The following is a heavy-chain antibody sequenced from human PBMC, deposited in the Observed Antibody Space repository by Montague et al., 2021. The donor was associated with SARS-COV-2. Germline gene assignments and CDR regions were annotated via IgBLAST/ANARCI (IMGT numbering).Heavy chain of an antibody. CDR1: GFTFRDYA. V-gene: IGHV3-9*01. J-gene: IGHJ4*02. D-gene: IGHD3-10*01. CDR2: MSWNSGRI. Sequence: SLRLSCAASGFTFRDYAMHWVRQVPGKDLEWVSGMSWNSGRIGYADSVKGRFTISRDNAKNSVYLQMNSLRSEDTAMYYCAKDGYYYGPGSRFDYWGQGTLVTVSS. CDR3: AKDGYYYGPGSRFDY.